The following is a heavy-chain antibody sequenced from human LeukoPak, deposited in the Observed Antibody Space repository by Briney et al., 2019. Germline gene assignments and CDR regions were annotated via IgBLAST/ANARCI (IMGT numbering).Heavy chain of an antibody. Sequence: PSETLSLTCTVSGGSISSYYWSWIRQPPGKGLEWIGYIYYSGSTNYNPSLKSRVTISVDTSKNQFSLKLSSVTAADTAVYYCARDRRTVTTNGTDVWGQGTTVTVSS. D-gene: IGHD4-4*01. V-gene: IGHV4-59*01. CDR3: ARDRRTVTTNGTDV. CDR1: GGSISSYY. CDR2: IYYSGST. J-gene: IGHJ6*02.